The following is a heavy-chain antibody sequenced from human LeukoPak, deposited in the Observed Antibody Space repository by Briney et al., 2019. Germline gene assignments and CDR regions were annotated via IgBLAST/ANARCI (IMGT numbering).Heavy chain of an antibody. D-gene: IGHD3-9*01. CDR3: ARDMGYYHILYYFDY. CDR2: ISYDGSNK. CDR1: GFTFSTYA. Sequence: PGGSLRLSCAASGFTFSTYAIHWVRQAPGKGLEWVAVISYDGSNKYYADSVKGRFTISRDNSKNTLYLQMNSLRVEDTAVYYCARDMGYYHILYYFDYWGQGTLVTVSS. J-gene: IGHJ4*02. V-gene: IGHV3-30-3*01.